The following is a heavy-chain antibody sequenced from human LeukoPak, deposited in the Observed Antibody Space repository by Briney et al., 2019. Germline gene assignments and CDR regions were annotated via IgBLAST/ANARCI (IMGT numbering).Heavy chain of an antibody. J-gene: IGHJ5*02. V-gene: IGHV1-18*01. CDR1: GYNFAGSG. Sequence: GASVKVSCKASGYNFAGSGISWVRQAPGQGLEWMGWISAYNSDTNYAQEFHGRATLTTDTPTSTAYMELRSLRSDDTAVYYCATHCSGVSCYGSDGPWGQGTLVTVSS. CDR2: ISAYNSDT. D-gene: IGHD2-15*01. CDR3: ATHCSGVSCYGSDGP.